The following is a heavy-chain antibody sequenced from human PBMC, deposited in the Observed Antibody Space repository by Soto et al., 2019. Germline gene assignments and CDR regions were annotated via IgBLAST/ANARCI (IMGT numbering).Heavy chain of an antibody. Sequence: QVQLVQSGAEVKKPGASVKVSCKASGYTFTRSGISWVRQAPGQGLEWMGWISTYNGDTNYAQTFQGRVTMTTDTSRSTVHMEWRSLRPDDTAVYYCAREGVAPYYYYGRDVWGQGPPATVSS. D-gene: IGHD5-12*01. J-gene: IGHJ6*02. CDR1: GYTFTRSG. CDR3: AREGVAPYYYYGRDV. V-gene: IGHV1-18*01. CDR2: ISTYNGDT.